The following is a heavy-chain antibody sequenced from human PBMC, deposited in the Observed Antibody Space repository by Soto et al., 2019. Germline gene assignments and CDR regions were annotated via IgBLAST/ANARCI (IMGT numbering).Heavy chain of an antibody. J-gene: IGHJ5*02. D-gene: IGHD6-13*01. CDR1: GFTFDDYA. V-gene: IGHV3-9*01. CDR2: ISWNSGSI. Sequence: PGGSLRLSCAASGFTFDDYAMHWVRQAPGKGLEWVSGISWNSGSIGYTDSVKGRFTISRDNAKNSLYLQMNSLRAEDTALYYCAKDRYSTRSFWFDPWGQGTLVTVSS. CDR3: AKDRYSTRSFWFDP.